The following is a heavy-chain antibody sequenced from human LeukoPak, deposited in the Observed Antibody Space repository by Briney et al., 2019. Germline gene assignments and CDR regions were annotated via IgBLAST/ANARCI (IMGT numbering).Heavy chain of an antibody. V-gene: IGHV4-39*07. CDR1: GVSISSDDYL. CDR2: VSYSGTV. CDR3: ARGRPYTSGVPPWFDA. Sequence: SETLSLTCTVSGVSISSDDYLWGWIRQSPGKGLEWIASVSYSGTVYYNPSLESRVTISLDTSKKQFSLTMNSVTAADTALYYCARGRPYTSGVPPWFDAWGQGTLVTVSS. D-gene: IGHD6-19*01. J-gene: IGHJ5*02.